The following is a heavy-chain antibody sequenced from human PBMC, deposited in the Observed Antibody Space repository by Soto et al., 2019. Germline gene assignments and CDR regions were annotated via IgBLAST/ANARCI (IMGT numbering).Heavy chain of an antibody. J-gene: IGHJ6*02. D-gene: IGHD2-2*01. Sequence: SVKVSCKAFGGTFSSYAASWVRQAPGQGLEWMGGIIPMFGTTNYAQKFQGRVTITADESSSTAYMELSSLRSEDTAVYYCARRTMYCSSTRCQDYYYYGMDVWGQGTTVTVSS. V-gene: IGHV1-69*13. CDR2: IIPMFGTT. CDR1: GGTFSSYA. CDR3: ARRTMYCSSTRCQDYYYYGMDV.